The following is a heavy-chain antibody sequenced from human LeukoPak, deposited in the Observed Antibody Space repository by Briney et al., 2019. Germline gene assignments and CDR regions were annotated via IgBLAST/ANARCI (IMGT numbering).Heavy chain of an antibody. CDR1: GYTFISYA. V-gene: IGHV7-4-1*02. J-gene: IGHJ4*02. CDR2: INTYTGNP. CDR3: ARDPAAGQL. Sequence: ASVKVSCKASGYTFISYAMNWVRQAPGQGLEWMGWINTYTGNPTYAPGFTGRFVFSSDTSVTTAYLQISSLKAEDTAVYYCARDPAAGQLWGQGTLVTVSS. D-gene: IGHD6-13*01.